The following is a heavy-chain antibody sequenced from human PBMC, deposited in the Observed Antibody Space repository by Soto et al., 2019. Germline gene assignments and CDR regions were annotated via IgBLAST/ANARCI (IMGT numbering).Heavy chain of an antibody. CDR2: IIPIFGKA. V-gene: IGHV1-69*01. Sequence: QVQLVQSGAEVKKPGSSVKVSCKASGGTFSSYAISWLRQAPGQGLEWMGGIIPIFGKANYAQKFQGRVTITEDECKSTDYMELGSLRSEDTAVDYCGRGLDAAMALYYGMDVWGQGTTVTVSS. D-gene: IGHD5-18*01. CDR1: GGTFSSYA. CDR3: GRGLDAAMALYYGMDV. J-gene: IGHJ6*02.